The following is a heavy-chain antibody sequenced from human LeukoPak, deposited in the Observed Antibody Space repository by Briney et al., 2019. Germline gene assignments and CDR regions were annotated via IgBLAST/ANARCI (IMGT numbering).Heavy chain of an antibody. D-gene: IGHD2-15*01. Sequence: PGGSLRLSCAASGFTFSDHYMDWVRQAPGKGLEWVGRTRNKANSYTTEYAASVKGRFTISRGDSKNSLYLQMNSLKTEDTAVYYCARVSLIVVVVAATPHYYYYMDVWGKGTTVTVSS. CDR1: GFTFSDHY. J-gene: IGHJ6*03. V-gene: IGHV3-72*01. CDR3: ARVSLIVVVVAATPHYYYYMDV. CDR2: TRNKANSYTT.